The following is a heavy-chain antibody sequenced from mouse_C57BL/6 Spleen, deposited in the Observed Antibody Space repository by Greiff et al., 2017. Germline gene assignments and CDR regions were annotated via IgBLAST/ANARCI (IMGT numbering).Heavy chain of an antibody. V-gene: IGHV1-64*01. CDR2: IHPNSGST. CDR3: APALASLAY. CDR1: GYTFTSYW. D-gene: IGHD1-1*01. Sequence: QVQLQQPGAELVKPGASVKLSCKASGYTFTSYWMHWVKQRPGQGLEWIGMIHPNSGSTNYNEKFKSKATLTVDKSSSTAYMQLSRLTSEDSAVYYCAPALASLAYWGQGTLVTVSA. J-gene: IGHJ3*01.